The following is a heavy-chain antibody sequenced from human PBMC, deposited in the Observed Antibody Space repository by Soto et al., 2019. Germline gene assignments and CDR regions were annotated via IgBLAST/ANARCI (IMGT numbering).Heavy chain of an antibody. D-gene: IGHD2-8*01. Sequence: GASVKVSCKASGGTFSSYAISCVRQAPGQGLEWMGVIIPIFGTANYAQKFQGRVTIPADESTSTAYMELSSLRSEDTAVYYCARGTDCTNGVCSASYYYYGMDVWGQGTTVTVSS. CDR2: IIPIFGTA. J-gene: IGHJ6*02. CDR3: ARGTDCTNGVCSASYYYYGMDV. V-gene: IGHV1-69*01. CDR1: GGTFSSYA.